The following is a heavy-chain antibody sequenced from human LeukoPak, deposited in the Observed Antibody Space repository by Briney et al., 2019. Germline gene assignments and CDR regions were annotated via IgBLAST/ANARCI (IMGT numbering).Heavy chain of an antibody. CDR2: ITSNGGSA. V-gene: IGHV3-64*01. CDR1: GFPFISYY. J-gene: IGHJ4*02. Sequence: GGSLRLSCAASGFPFISYYMHWVRQAPGKGLEYVSGITSNGGSAEYANSVKGRFTISRDNSMNTVYLQMGSLRAEDTAVYYCAKDQFDGSGSPWSDYWGQGTLVTVSS. D-gene: IGHD3-10*01. CDR3: AKDQFDGSGSPWSDY.